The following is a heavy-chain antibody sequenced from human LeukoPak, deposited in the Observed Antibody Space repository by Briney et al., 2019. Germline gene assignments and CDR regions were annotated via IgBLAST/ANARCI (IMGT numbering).Heavy chain of an antibody. D-gene: IGHD3-10*01. V-gene: IGHV3-21*01. Sequence: GGSMRLSCAASGFTFSSYSMNWVRQAPRKGLEWVSSISSSSSYIYYADSVKGRFTISRDNAKNSLYLQMNSLRAEDTAVYYCARATMVRRGVYYYYYMDVWGKGTTVTVSS. CDR1: GFTFSSYS. CDR2: ISSSSSYI. J-gene: IGHJ6*03. CDR3: ARATMVRRGVYYYYYMDV.